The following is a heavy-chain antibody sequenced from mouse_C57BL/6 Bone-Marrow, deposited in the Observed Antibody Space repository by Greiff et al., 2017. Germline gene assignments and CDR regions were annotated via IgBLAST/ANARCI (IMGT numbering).Heavy chain of an antibody. V-gene: IGHV1-85*01. J-gene: IGHJ4*01. CDR2: IYPGDGST. Sequence: QVQLQQSGPELVKPGASVKLSCKASGYTFTSYDINWVKQRPGQGLEWIGWIYPGDGSTKYNEKFKGKATFTVDTSSSTAYMELHSLTSEDSAVYVCAKEAGLRRGDYWGQGTSVTVAS. CDR3: AKEAGLRRGDY. CDR1: GYTFTSYD. D-gene: IGHD2-4*01.